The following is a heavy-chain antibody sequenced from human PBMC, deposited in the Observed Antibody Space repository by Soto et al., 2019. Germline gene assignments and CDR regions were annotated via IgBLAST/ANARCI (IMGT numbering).Heavy chain of an antibody. J-gene: IGHJ4*02. CDR3: AREENTTMGIDY. D-gene: IGHD5-18*01. CDR2: INAGNGNT. Sequence: ASVKVSCKASGYTFTSYAMHWVRQAPGQRLEWMGWINAGNGNTKYSQKFQGRVTITRDTSASTAYMELSSLRSDDTAVYYCAREENTTMGIDYWGQGTRVTVAS. CDR1: GYTFTSYA. V-gene: IGHV1-3*01.